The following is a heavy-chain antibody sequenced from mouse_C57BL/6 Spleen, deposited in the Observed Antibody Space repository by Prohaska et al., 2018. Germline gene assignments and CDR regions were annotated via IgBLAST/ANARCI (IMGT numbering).Heavy chain of an antibody. CDR3: ARWTYYRRCLYY. J-gene: IGHJ4*01. Sequence: GAELVQPGASVNMSRMASCYTFTSYWITWVKQRPGQCLEWIGDIYTGSGSTNYNETFKSKATLTVDTSFSTGYMQLSSLTSEDSAVYYCARWTYYRRCLYYRGQGTSVTGSS. CDR1: CYTFTSYW. V-gene: IGHV1-55*01. CDR2: IYTGSGST. D-gene: IGHD2-14*01.